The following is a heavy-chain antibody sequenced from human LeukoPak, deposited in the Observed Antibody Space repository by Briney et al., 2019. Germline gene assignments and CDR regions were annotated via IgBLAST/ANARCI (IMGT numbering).Heavy chain of an antibody. CDR2: INHNGNVN. J-gene: IGHJ4*02. V-gene: IGHV3-7*03. CDR3: AKDSSSSGFSAACNFDY. D-gene: IGHD6-19*01. Sequence: GGSLRLSCAASGFTFSSYWMNWARQAPGKGLEWVASINHNGNVNYYVDSVKGRFTMSRDNSRNTLHLQMNSLRAEDTAVYYCAKDSSSSGFSAACNFDYWGQGTLVAVSS. CDR1: GFTFSSYW.